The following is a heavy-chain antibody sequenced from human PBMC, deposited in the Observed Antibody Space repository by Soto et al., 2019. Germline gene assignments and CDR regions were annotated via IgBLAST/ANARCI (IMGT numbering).Heavy chain of an antibody. J-gene: IGHJ4*02. D-gene: IGHD3-3*01. CDR2: MFHSGAA. CDR1: AGSISTYDW. V-gene: IGHV4-4*02. Sequence: ASETLSLTCVVSAGSISTYDWWTWVRQPPWRGPEGIGKMFHSGAAGYSPSPKARVTISADYSKNHFSLRLTAATAADTAVYYCATGNVDSMLEYWGQGTQVTVSS. CDR3: ATGNVDSMLEY.